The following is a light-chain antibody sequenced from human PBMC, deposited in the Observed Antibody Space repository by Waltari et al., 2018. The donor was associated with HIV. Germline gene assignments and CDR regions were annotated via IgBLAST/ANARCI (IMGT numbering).Light chain of an antibody. J-gene: IGKJ1*01. CDR1: QSVSSY. V-gene: IGKV3-11*01. Sequence: DIVLTQSPATLSLSPGARATLSCRASQSVSSYLAWYQQKPGQAPRLLIYDASNRATGIPARFSGSGSGTDFTLTISSLEPEDFAVYYCQQRSRTFGQGTKVEIK. CDR3: QQRSRT. CDR2: DAS.